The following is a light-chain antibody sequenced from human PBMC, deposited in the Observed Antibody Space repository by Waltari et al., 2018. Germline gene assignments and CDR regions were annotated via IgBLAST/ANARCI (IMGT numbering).Light chain of an antibody. V-gene: IGKV3-15*01. J-gene: IGKJ2*01. CDR3: QQYKIWPSYT. Sequence: EILMTQSPATLSVSPGERATLSCRASQSISSSLAWYQHKPGQAPRLLFYGASTRATGIPARFSGRGSETDFTLTITSLQSEDFAVYYCQQYKIWPSYTFGQGTKLDI. CDR2: GAS. CDR1: QSISSS.